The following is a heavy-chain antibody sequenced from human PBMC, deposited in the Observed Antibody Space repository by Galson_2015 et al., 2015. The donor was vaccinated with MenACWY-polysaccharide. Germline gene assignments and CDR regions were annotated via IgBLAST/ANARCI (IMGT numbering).Heavy chain of an antibody. D-gene: IGHD2-2*01. CDR1: GFSVSSDY. V-gene: IGHV3-66*02. J-gene: IGHJ1*01. Sequence: SLRLSCAASGFSVSSDYMNWVRQAPGKGLEWVSLFSINGDTFYTDSVKGRFTISRDDSSNTLHLQMNSLRAEDTAVYYCASATTWAEYLQNWGQDTLFTVSA. CDR3: ASATTWAEYLQN. CDR2: FSINGDT.